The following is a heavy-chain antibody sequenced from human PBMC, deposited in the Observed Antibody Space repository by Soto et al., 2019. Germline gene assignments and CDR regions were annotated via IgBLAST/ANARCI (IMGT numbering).Heavy chain of an antibody. CDR3: ARERAPDY. CDR2: ISSSSSYI. J-gene: IGHJ4*02. Sequence: EVQLVESGGGLVKPGGSLRLSCAASGFTFSSYSMNWVRQAPGKALEWVSSISSSSSYIYYADSVKGRFTISRDNAKNSVYLQMNSRRAEDTAVYYCARERAPDYWGQGTLVTVSS. V-gene: IGHV3-21*01. CDR1: GFTFSSYS.